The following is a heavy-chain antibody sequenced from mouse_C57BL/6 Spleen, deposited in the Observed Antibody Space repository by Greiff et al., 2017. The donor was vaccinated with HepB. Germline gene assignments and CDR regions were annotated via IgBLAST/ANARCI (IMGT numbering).Heavy chain of an antibody. D-gene: IGHD2-5*01. CDR3: TSYYSNPAWFAY. V-gene: IGHV14-4*01. CDR2: IDPENGDT. Sequence: EVQLQQSGAELVRPGASVKLSCTASGFNIKDDYMHWVKQRPEQGLEWIGWIDPENGDTEYASKFQGKATITADTSSNTAYLQLSSLTSEDTAVYYCTSYYSNPAWFAYWGQGTLVTVSA. CDR1: GFNIKDDY. J-gene: IGHJ3*01.